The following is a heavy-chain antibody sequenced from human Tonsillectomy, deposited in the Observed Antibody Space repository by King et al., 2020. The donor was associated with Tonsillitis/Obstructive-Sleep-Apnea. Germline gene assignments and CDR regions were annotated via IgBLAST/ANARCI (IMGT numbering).Heavy chain of an antibody. CDR2: INHSGST. CDR3: ARTDIVVVPAASGAYYYMDV. V-gene: IGHV4-34*01. Sequence: VQLQQWGAGLLKPSETLSLTCAVYGGSLSGYYWSWIRQPPGKGLEWIGEINHSGSTNYNPSLKSRVTISVDTSKNQFSLELSSVTAADTAVYYCARTDIVVVPAASGAYYYMDVWGKGTTVTVSS. CDR1: GGSLSGYY. J-gene: IGHJ6*03. D-gene: IGHD2-2*01.